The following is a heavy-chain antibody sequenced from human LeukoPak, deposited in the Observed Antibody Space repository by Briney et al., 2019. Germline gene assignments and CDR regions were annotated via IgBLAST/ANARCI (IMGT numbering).Heavy chain of an antibody. D-gene: IGHD3-22*01. CDR3: ARDYYYDGSGGFDY. Sequence: GASVKDSCKASGYSFTGYCIHWVRQAPGQGLEWMGWINPKTGGTNYAQKFLDWVTITRDTSITTFYMELSRLTSDDTAVYYCARDYYYDGSGGFDYWGQGTLVTVSS. J-gene: IGHJ4*02. V-gene: IGHV1-2*04. CDR1: GYSFTGYC. CDR2: INPKTGGT.